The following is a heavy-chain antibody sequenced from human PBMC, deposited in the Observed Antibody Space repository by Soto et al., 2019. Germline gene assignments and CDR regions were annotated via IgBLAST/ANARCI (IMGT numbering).Heavy chain of an antibody. CDR1: GFTFSSYG. V-gene: IGHV3-30*18. CDR2: ISYDGSNK. CDR3: AKDGYCSSTSCDSGSYYYYGMDV. Sequence: QVQLVESGGGVVQPGRSLRLSCAASGFTFSSYGMHWVRQAPGKGLEWVAVISYDGSNKYYADSVKGRFTISRDNSKNTLYLQMNSLRVEDTAVYYCAKDGYCSSTSCDSGSYYYYGMDVWGQGTTVTVSS. J-gene: IGHJ6*02. D-gene: IGHD2-2*03.